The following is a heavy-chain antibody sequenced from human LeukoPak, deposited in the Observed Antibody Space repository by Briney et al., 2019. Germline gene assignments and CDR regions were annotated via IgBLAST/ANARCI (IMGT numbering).Heavy chain of an antibody. J-gene: IGHJ4*02. V-gene: IGHV4-59*01. D-gene: IGHD3-22*01. Sequence: SETLSLTCTVSGGSISNYYWSWIRQPPGKGLEWIGYISYSGVTNYNPSLKSRVTISVHTSKNQFSLNLSSVTAADTAVYYCARLRLFPDYLDYWGQGTLVTVSS. CDR3: ARLRLFPDYLDY. CDR1: GGSISNYY. CDR2: ISYSGVT.